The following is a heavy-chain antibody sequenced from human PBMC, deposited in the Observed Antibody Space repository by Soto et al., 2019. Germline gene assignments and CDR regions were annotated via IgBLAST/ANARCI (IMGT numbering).Heavy chain of an antibody. CDR2: VKSKTDGGTT. CDR1: GLIFSNAW. CDR3: TTDSYMTNIIVRFDY. Sequence: GGSLRLSCAASGLIFSNAWINWVRQAPGKGLGWVGRVKSKTDGGTTDFAAPVKGRFAISRDDSKNMVYLEMNSLKTEDTAIYYCTTDSYMTNIIVRFDYWGHGTLVTVSS. V-gene: IGHV3-15*07. J-gene: IGHJ4*01. D-gene: IGHD4-17*01.